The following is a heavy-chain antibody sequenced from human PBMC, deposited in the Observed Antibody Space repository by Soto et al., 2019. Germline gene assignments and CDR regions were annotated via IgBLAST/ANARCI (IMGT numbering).Heavy chain of an antibody. D-gene: IGHD6-6*01. V-gene: IGHV4-39*01. CDR1: GGSISSSSYC. J-gene: IGHJ4*02. Sequence: SETLSLTCTVSGGSISSSSYCWGWIRQPPGKGLEWIGSIYYSGSTYYNPSLKSRVTISVDTSKNQFSLKLSSVTAADTAVYYCARHNRIAATPSFVYWGQGTLVTVSS. CDR2: IYYSGST. CDR3: ARHNRIAATPSFVY.